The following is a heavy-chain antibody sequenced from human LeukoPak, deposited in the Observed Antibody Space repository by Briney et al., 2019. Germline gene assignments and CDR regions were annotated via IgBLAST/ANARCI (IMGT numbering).Heavy chain of an antibody. V-gene: IGHV3-7*01. J-gene: IGHJ6*03. CDR2: IKQDGSEK. Sequence: PGGSLRLSCAASGFTFSSYWMSWVRQAPGKGLEWVANIKQDGSEKYYVDSVKGRFTISRDNAKNSLYLQMNSLRAEDTAVYYCARAPWMVRGSYYYYYMDVWGKGTTVTISS. CDR1: GFTFSSYW. CDR3: ARAPWMVRGSYYYYYMDV. D-gene: IGHD3-10*01.